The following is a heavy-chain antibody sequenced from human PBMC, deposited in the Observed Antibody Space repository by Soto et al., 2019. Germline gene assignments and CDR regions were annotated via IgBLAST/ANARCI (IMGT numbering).Heavy chain of an antibody. J-gene: IGHJ6*02. CDR1: VGTFSSYA. Sequence: QVQLVQSGAEVKKPGSSVKVSCKASVGTFSSYAISWVRQAPGQGLEWMGGIIPIFGTANYAQKFQGRVTITADESTRTAYMGLSSLRSEDTAVYYCARVSVDIAVAGHYYYYGMDVWGQGTTVRLL. D-gene: IGHD6-19*01. CDR2: IIPIFGTA. V-gene: IGHV1-69*12. CDR3: ARVSVDIAVAGHYYYYGMDV.